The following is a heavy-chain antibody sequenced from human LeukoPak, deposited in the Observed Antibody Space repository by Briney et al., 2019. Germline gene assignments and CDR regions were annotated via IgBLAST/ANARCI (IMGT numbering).Heavy chain of an antibody. CDR2: VTWNSGSI. V-gene: IGHV3-9*01. Sequence: PGRSLRLSCAASGFTFDDYAMHWVRHAPGKGLEWVSGVTWNSGSIDYADSVKGRFTISRDNAKNTLYLQMNDLGAEDTAMYYCTRDRLGWFDAWGQGTQVTVSS. J-gene: IGHJ5*02. CDR1: GFTFDDYA. CDR3: TRDRLGWFDA. D-gene: IGHD7-27*01.